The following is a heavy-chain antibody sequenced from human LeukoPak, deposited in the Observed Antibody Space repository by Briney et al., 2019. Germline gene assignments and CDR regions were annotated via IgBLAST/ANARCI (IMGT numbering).Heavy chain of an antibody. CDR1: GGSISSSSYY. CDR3: ARGLGIAAPFDP. J-gene: IGHJ5*02. D-gene: IGHD6-13*01. V-gene: IGHV4-39*01. CDR2: IYYSGST. Sequence: SETLSLTCTVSGGSISSSSYYWGWIRQPPGKGLEWIGSIYYSGSTYYNPSLKSRVTISVDTSKNQFSLKLSSVTAADTAVYYCARGLGIAAPFDPWGQGTLVTVSS.